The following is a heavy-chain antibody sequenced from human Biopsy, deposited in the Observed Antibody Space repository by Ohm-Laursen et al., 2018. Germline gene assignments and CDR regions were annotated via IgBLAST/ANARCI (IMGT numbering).Heavy chain of an antibody. CDR2: IYYSGRT. CDR1: EGSVSSFY. CDR3: ARHGSQGYCTGGSCVDY. D-gene: IGHD2-15*01. Sequence: SQTLSLTCTVSEGSVSSFYWSWVRQPPGRGLEWIGYIYYSGRTNYNPSLKSRVTMSVDTSKNQFSLKLSSATAADTAVFYCARHGSQGYCTGGSCVDYWGQGALVTVSS. J-gene: IGHJ4*02. V-gene: IGHV4-59*08.